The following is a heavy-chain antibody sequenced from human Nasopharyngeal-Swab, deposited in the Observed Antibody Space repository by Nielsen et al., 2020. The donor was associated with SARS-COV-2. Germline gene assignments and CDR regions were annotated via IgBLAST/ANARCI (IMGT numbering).Heavy chain of an antibody. J-gene: IGHJ6*03. D-gene: IGHD3-3*01. V-gene: IGHV3-7*01. Sequence: GESLKISCAASGFTFSSYWMSWVRQAPGKGLEWVVNIKQDGSEKYYVDSVKGRFTISRDNAKNSLYLQMNSLRAEDTAVYYCARESGLRFFDYYYYYYMDVWGKGTTVTVSS. CDR1: GFTFSSYW. CDR2: IKQDGSEK. CDR3: ARESGLRFFDYYYYYYMDV.